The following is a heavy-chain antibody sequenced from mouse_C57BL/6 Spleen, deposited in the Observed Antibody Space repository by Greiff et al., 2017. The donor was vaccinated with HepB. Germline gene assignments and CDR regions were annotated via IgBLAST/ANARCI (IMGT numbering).Heavy chain of an antibody. J-gene: IGHJ4*01. Sequence: QVQLKQSGPELVKPGASVKISCKASGYAFSSSWMNWVKQRPGKGLEWIGRSYPGDGDTNYNGKFKGKATLTADKSSSTAYMQLSSLTSEDSAVYFCARLDSSGRYAMDYWGQGTSVTVSS. V-gene: IGHV1-82*01. CDR1: GYAFSSSW. CDR2: SYPGDGDT. D-gene: IGHD3-2*02. CDR3: ARLDSSGRYAMDY.